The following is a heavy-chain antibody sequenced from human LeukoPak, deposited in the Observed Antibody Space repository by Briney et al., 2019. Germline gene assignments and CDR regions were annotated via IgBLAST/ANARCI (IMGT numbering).Heavy chain of an antibody. V-gene: IGHV1-18*01. Sequence: GASVKVSCKASAYTFSNYGFNWVRQAPGQGLEWMGWISAYNGNTKYAQKLQGRFTMTTDTSTSTAYMELRSLRSDDTAVYYCARETNHYDFWSGHRGDFDYWGQGTLVTVSS. D-gene: IGHD3-3*01. CDR3: ARETNHYDFWSGHRGDFDY. CDR2: ISAYNGNT. J-gene: IGHJ4*02. CDR1: AYTFSNYG.